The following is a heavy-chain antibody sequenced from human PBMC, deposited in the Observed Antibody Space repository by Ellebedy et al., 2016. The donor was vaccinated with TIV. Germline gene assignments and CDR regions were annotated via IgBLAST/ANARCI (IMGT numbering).Heavy chain of an antibody. CDR1: GFTLSGFP. CDR2: ISYDGRSE. Sequence: GESLKISXAASGFTLSGFPMHWVRQAPGKGLEWVALISYDGRSEYYPESVKGRFTISTDSSKNTVSLQMNSLRPEDTAVYFCARGMTTLNDYWGQGTLVTVSS. J-gene: IGHJ4*02. V-gene: IGHV3-30*04. CDR3: ARGMTTLNDY. D-gene: IGHD4-17*01.